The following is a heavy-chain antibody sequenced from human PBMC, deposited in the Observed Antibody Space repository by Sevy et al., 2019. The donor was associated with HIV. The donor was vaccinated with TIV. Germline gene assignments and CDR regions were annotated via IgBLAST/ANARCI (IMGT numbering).Heavy chain of an antibody. CDR1: GFTFDSYW. CDR3: TRGDPIVPPAGYYYHMDV. V-gene: IGHV3-74*01. D-gene: IGHD1-26*01. J-gene: IGHJ6*03. Sequence: GGSLRLSCVASGFTFDSYWMHWVRQAPGKGLVWVSRINSDGSSTPYADSVKGRFTISRDNAKNTLYLQLNRLGAEDTAVYYSTRGDPIVPPAGYYYHMDVWGKGTTVTVSS. CDR2: INSDGSST.